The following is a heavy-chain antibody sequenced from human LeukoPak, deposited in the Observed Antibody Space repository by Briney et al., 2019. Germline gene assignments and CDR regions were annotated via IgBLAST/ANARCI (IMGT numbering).Heavy chain of an antibody. V-gene: IGHV1-2*02. CDR2: INPNSGGT. J-gene: IGHJ6*03. CDR1: GYTFTGYY. CDR3: ARGVLLWFGEEIYYYYMDV. D-gene: IGHD3-10*01. Sequence: ASVNVSCKASGYTFTGYYMHWVRQAPGQGLEWMGWINPNSGGTNYAQRLQGRVTMTTDTSTSTAYMELRSLRSDDTAVYYCARGVLLWFGEEIYYYYMDVWGKGTTVTVSS.